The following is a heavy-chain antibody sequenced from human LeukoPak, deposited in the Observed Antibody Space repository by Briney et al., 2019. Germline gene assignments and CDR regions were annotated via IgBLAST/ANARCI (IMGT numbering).Heavy chain of an antibody. V-gene: IGHV3-23*01. D-gene: IGHD5-18*01. CDR3: ARVVGQYSYGPFDY. Sequence: PGGSLRLSCAASGFTFSSYAMSWVRQAPGKGLEWVSAISGSGGSTYYADSVKGRFTISRDNSKNTLYLQMNSLRAEDTAVYYCARVVGQYSYGPFDYWGQGTLVTVSS. CDR1: GFTFSSYA. J-gene: IGHJ4*02. CDR2: ISGSGGST.